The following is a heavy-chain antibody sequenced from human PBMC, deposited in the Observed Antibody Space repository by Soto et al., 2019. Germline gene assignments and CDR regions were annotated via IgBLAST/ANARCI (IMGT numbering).Heavy chain of an antibody. CDR1: GFTFSSYA. CDR3: AKEMSSTSCLTFDY. D-gene: IGHD2-2*01. Sequence: EVQLLESGGGLLQPGGSLRLSCAASGFTFSSYALNWVRQAPGKGLEWVSGITGGGSTTFYAGSVTGRFTISRDNSRNTVYLQMNSVRAEDTAVYYCAKEMSSTSCLTFDYWGQGTLVTVSS. J-gene: IGHJ4*02. CDR2: ITGGGSTT. V-gene: IGHV3-23*01.